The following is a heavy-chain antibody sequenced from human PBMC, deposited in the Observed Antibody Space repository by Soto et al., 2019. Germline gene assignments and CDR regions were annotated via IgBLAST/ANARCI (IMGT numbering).Heavy chain of an antibody. D-gene: IGHD2-2*01. CDR2: TYYRSKWYY. V-gene: IGHV6-1*01. Sequence: PSQTLSLTCVISGDSVSIYSGAWKWIRQSPSRGLEWLGRTYYRSKWYYDYAESVKSRIIISVDTSKNQFSLQLNSVTPEDAAVYYCARLNGYCISTNCHGYYGMDVWGQGTTVTVSS. J-gene: IGHJ6*02. CDR3: ARLNGYCISTNCHGYYGMDV. CDR1: GDSVSIYSGA.